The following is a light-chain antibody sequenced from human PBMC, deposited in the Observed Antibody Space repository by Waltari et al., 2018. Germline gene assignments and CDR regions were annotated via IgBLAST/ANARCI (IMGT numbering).Light chain of an antibody. Sequence: IMPPSPVTLSGSPGERATLSCRASQSVSRNLAWYQQKPGPPPRLLIYAASTLAPGIPATFSGSGSGTEFTLTISSLQSEDFAVYYCQQYNSWPGTFGPGTKVDLK. CDR3: QQYNSWPGT. CDR1: QSVSRN. V-gene: IGKV3-15*01. CDR2: AAS. J-gene: IGKJ3*01.